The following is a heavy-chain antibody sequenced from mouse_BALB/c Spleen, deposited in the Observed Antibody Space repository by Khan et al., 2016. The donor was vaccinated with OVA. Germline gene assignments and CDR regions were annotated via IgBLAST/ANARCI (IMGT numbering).Heavy chain of an antibody. CDR1: GYTFTSYS. CDR3: ASDFQYYGSRWDLDY. Sequence: QVRLQQSGAELARPGASVKMSCKASGYTFTSYSMHWIKQRPGQGLEWIGNINPSNAYTYYNQKFKDKATLTVDKSSSTANMQLSSLTSEASAVYYCASDFQYYGSRWDLDYWGQGTSVTVSS. D-gene: IGHD1-1*01. V-gene: IGHV1-4*01. J-gene: IGHJ4*01. CDR2: INPSNAYT.